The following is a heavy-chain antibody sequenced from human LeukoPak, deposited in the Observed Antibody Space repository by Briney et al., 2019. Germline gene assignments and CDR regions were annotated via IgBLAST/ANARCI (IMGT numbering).Heavy chain of an antibody. CDR3: AKDQILRYYDSSGYPYYFDY. V-gene: IGHV3-23*01. D-gene: IGHD3-22*01. Sequence: GGSLRLSCAASGFTFSSFAMSWVRQAPGKGLEWVSGISGSGGSTYYADSVKGRFTISRDNSKNTLYLQMNSLRAEDTAVYYCAKDQILRYYDSSGYPYYFDYWGQGTLVTVSS. J-gene: IGHJ4*02. CDR1: GFTFSSFA. CDR2: ISGSGGST.